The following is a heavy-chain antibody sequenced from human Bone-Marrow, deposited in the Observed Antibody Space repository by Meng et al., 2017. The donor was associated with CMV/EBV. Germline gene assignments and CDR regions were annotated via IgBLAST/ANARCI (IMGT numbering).Heavy chain of an antibody. CDR1: GGSVSSGSYY. CDR2: IYYSGST. CDR3: AVAVAAHFDY. J-gene: IGHJ4*02. Sequence: CTVSGGSVSSGSYYWSWIRQPPGKGLEWIGYIYYSGSTNYNPSLKSRVTISVDTSKNQFSLKLSSVTAADTAVYYCAVAVAAHFDYWGQGTLVTVSS. D-gene: IGHD6-19*01. V-gene: IGHV4-61*01.